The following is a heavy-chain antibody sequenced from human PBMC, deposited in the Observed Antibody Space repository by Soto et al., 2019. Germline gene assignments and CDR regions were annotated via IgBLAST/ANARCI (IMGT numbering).Heavy chain of an antibody. CDR1: GGAFSTYT. CDR2: IISIVGLG. V-gene: IGHV1-69*04. Sequence: SVKVSCKASGGAFSTYTISWVRQAPGQGLEWMGRIISIVGLGNYAQKFQGRVTISADESTNTFYLDLSSLRSEDTAIYYCARERAETSSPVNWFDPWGQGTLVTVSS. J-gene: IGHJ5*02. CDR3: ARERAETSSPVNWFDP.